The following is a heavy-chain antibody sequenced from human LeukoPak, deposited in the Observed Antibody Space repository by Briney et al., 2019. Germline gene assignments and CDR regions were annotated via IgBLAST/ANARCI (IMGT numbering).Heavy chain of an antibody. J-gene: IGHJ4*02. CDR1: GFRFSGYS. V-gene: IGHV3-21*01. CDR2: INDYSTEI. CDR3: ARDMDQLPDEN. Sequence: GGSLRLSCVASGFRFSGYSMNWVRQAPGKGLEWVSIINDYSTEIHYADSVKGRFTISRDNAKNSLYPQMSSLRVEDTAVYYCARDMDQLPDENWGRGTLVTVSS. D-gene: IGHD1-1*01.